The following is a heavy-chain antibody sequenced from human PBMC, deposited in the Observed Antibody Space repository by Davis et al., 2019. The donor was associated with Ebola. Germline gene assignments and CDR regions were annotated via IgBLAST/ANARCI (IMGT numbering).Heavy chain of an antibody. CDR3: AKEELKVFDY. CDR2: TNQDGSLK. Sequence: PGGSLRLSCTSSGFTFSTYWMSWVRQAPGKGLEWVANTNQDGSLKYYVDSMEGRFTISRDNSKNTLILQMNSLRAEDTAIYYCAKEELKVFDYWGQGTLVTVSS. CDR1: GFTFSTYW. D-gene: IGHD3-10*01. J-gene: IGHJ4*02. V-gene: IGHV3-7*03.